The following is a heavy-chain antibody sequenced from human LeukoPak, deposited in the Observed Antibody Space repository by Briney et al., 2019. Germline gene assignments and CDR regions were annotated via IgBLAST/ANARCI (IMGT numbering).Heavy chain of an antibody. CDR2: ISPSGNTI. CDR3: TRGVPGDY. Sequence: PGGSLRLSCAASGFTFSSYEMNWVRQGPGKGLEWVSYISPSGNTIYYADSVKGRFTISRDNAWNTLSLQMNSLRAEDTALYYCTRGVPGDYWGQGTRVTVSS. D-gene: IGHD1-1*01. CDR1: GFTFSSYE. J-gene: IGHJ4*02. V-gene: IGHV3-48*03.